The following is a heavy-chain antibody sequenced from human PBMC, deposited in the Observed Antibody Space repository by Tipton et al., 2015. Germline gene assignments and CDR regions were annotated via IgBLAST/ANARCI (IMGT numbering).Heavy chain of an antibody. Sequence: TLSLTCTVSGGSISHYYWSWIRQPPGKGLEWIGHIYDSGITNHNPSPKSRVTISIDTSKNLFSLKLSSVTAADMAVYYCARGGNNWFDPWGRGTLVTVSS. J-gene: IGHJ5*02. CDR1: GGSISHYY. D-gene: IGHD2-15*01. CDR2: IYDSGIT. V-gene: IGHV4-59*01. CDR3: ARGGNNWFDP.